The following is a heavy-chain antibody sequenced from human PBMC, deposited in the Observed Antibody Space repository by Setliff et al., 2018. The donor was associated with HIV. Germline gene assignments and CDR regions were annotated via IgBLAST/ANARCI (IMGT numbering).Heavy chain of an antibody. D-gene: IGHD4-17*01. V-gene: IGHV4-59*01. J-gene: IGHJ4*02. Sequence: SETLSLTCAVSGDSISASYWNWIRQFPGGGLEWIGCIYYSGSTKYNPSLKRRVTISIDKSRKYFSLKLPSVTAADTAMYFCTKGRLGQADYWGQGTLVTVSS. CDR3: TKGRLGQADY. CDR2: IYYSGST. CDR1: GDSISASY.